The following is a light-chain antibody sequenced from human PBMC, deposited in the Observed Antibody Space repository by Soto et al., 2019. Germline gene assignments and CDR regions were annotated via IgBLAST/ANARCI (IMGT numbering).Light chain of an antibody. J-gene: IGLJ1*01. CDR3: NSYVGSNNFV. Sequence: QSAVTQPPSASGSPGQSVTISCTGTSGDVGGYNYVSWYQQHPGKAPKLMIYEVSKRPSGVPDRFSGSKSGNTASLTVSGLQAEDEADYYCNSYVGSNNFVFGTGTKVTVL. CDR1: SGDVGGYNY. V-gene: IGLV2-8*01. CDR2: EVS.